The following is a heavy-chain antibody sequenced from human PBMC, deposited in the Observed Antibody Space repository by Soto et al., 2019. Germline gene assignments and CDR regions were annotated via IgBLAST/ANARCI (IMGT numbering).Heavy chain of an antibody. CDR1: GGSISSYY. CDR3: ARFGGVIVDYYYYYGMDV. J-gene: IGHJ6*02. CDR2: IYYSGST. D-gene: IGHD3-16*02. Sequence: SETLSLTCTVSGGSISSYYWSWIRQPPGKGLEWIGYIYYSGSTNYNPSLKSRVTISVDTSKNQFSLKLSSVTAADTAVYYCARFGGVIVDYYYYYGMDVWGQGTTVTVSS. V-gene: IGHV4-59*01.